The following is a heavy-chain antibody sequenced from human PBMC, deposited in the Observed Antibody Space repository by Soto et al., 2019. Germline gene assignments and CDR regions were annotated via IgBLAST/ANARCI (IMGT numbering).Heavy chain of an antibody. Sequence: PSETLSLTCTVSGGSISSSSYYWGWIRQPPGKGLEWIGSIYYSGSTYYNPSLKSRVTISVDTSKNQFSLKLSSVTAADTAVYYCARTSFYGSGSPTGYYYYYGMDVWGQGTTVT. CDR2: IYYSGST. D-gene: IGHD3-10*01. J-gene: IGHJ6*02. CDR3: ARTSFYGSGSPTGYYYYYGMDV. CDR1: GGSISSSSYY. V-gene: IGHV4-39*01.